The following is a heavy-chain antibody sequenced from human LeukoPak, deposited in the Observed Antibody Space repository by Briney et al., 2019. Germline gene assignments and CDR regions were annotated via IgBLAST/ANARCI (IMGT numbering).Heavy chain of an antibody. CDR1: GFTFSSYW. J-gene: IGHJ4*02. V-gene: IGHV3-7*01. CDR3: ARVGDRIVVVPAAAEFDY. Sequence: GGSLRLSCAAFGFTFSSYWMSWVRQAPGKGLEWVANIKQDGSEKYYVDSVKGRFTISRDNAKNSLCLQMNSLRAEDTAVYYCARVGDRIVVVPAAAEFDYWGQGTLVTVSS. CDR2: IKQDGSEK. D-gene: IGHD2-2*01.